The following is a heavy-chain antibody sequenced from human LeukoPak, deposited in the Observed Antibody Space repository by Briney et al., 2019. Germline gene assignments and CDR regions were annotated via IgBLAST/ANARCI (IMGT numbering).Heavy chain of an antibody. D-gene: IGHD6-19*01. Sequence: SETLSLTCTVSGGSITNYYWSWIRQSPGKGLEWIGFIFYSGSTNYNPSLKSRITISVDTSRNKFSLTVSSVTAADTAVYYCARHAGGWSYSDYWGQGALVTVSS. CDR3: ARHAGGWSYSDY. V-gene: IGHV4-59*08. J-gene: IGHJ4*02. CDR1: GGSITNYY. CDR2: IFYSGST.